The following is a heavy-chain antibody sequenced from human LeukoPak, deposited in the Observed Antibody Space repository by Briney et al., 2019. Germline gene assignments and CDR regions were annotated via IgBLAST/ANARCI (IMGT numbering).Heavy chain of an antibody. V-gene: IGHV1-24*01. CDR1: GYTLTELS. Sequence: ASVKVSCKVSGYTLTELSMHWVRQAPGKGLEWMGGFDPEDGETIYAQKFQGRVTMTEDTSTDTAYMELSSLRSEDTAVYYCATRDTYYYDSSGYTWGQGTLVTVSS. J-gene: IGHJ4*02. CDR3: ATRDTYYYDSSGYT. D-gene: IGHD3-22*01. CDR2: FDPEDGET.